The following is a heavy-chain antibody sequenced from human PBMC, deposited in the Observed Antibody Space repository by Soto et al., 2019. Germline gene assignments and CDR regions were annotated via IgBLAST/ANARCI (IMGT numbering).Heavy chain of an antibody. CDR3: ARRAGAVPGRIDC. D-gene: IGHD6-19*01. J-gene: IGHJ4*02. V-gene: IGHV4-59*08. CDR2: IYYTGST. Sequence: HVQLQESGPGLVKPSETLSLICTVSGDSISSYYWSWIRQPPGKGLEWIGFIYYTGSTNYKPSLKSRVTIPVDTSKNQLSLKLSSVTAADTAVYYCARRAGAVPGRIDCWGQGTLVTVSS. CDR1: GDSISSYY.